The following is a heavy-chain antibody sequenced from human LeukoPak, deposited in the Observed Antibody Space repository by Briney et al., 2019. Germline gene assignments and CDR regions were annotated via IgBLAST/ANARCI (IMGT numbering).Heavy chain of an antibody. CDR1: GGSISSSSYY. D-gene: IGHD3-10*01. V-gene: IGHV4-39*01. Sequence: SETLSLTCTVSGGSISSSSYYWGWIRQPPGKGLEGIGSIYYSGSTYYNPSLKSRVTISVDTSKNQFSLKLSSVTAADTAVYYCARQAATMVRGYYFDYWGQGTLVTVSS. CDR3: ARQAATMVRGYYFDY. J-gene: IGHJ4*02. CDR2: IYYSGST.